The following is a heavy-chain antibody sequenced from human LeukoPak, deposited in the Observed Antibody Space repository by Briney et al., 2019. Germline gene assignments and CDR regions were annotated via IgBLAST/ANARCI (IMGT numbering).Heavy chain of an antibody. CDR3: ARERQDTVIHSGAFDI. CDR1: GYTFTSYA. V-gene: IGHV3-30-3*01. J-gene: IGHJ3*02. Sequence: SCKASGYTFTSYAMHWVRQAPGKGLEWVADIASDGSHTFYVESVKGRFTISRDNSKNTLYLQMNSLGPGDTAVYFCARERQDTVIHSGAFDIWGQGTMVTVSS. CDR2: IASDGSHT. D-gene: IGHD2-21*02.